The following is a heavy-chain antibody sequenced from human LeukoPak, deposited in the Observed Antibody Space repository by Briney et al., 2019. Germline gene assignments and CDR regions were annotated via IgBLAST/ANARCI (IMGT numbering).Heavy chain of an antibody. CDR1: GFTFSDYY. CDR2: ISSSSSYT. J-gene: IGHJ6*02. CDR3: ASMRGEGSSGYYLNYYYGMDV. D-gene: IGHD3-22*01. V-gene: IGHV3-11*06. Sequence: PGGSLRLSCAASGFTFSDYYMSWIRQAPGKGLEWVSYISSSSSYTNYADSVKGRFTISRDNAKNSLYLQMNSLRAEDTAVYYCASMRGEGSSGYYLNYYYGMDVWGQGTTVTVSS.